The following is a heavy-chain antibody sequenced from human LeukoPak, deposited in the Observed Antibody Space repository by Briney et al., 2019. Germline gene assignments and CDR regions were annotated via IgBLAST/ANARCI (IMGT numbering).Heavy chain of an antibody. V-gene: IGHV3-21*01. CDR1: GFTFSSYS. CDR2: ISNDGKYI. CDR3: ARISLRAWGAFDI. Sequence: GGSLRLSCAASGFTFSSYSMNWVRQAPGKGLEWVSSISNDGKYIYYADSVKGRFTISRDNAKSSLYLQMNSLRAEDTAVYYCARISLRAWGAFDIWGQGTMVTVSS. J-gene: IGHJ3*02. D-gene: IGHD3-16*01.